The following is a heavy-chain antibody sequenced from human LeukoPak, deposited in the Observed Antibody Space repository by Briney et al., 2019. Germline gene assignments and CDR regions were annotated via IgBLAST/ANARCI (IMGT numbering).Heavy chain of an antibody. Sequence: SETLSLTCTVSGGSISSYYWSWIRQPAGKGLEWIGRIYTSGSTNYNPSLKSRVTMSVDTSKNQFSLKLSSVTAADTAVYYCAITGGTIVPAAMGYGGVHTREYWGQGTLVTVSS. J-gene: IGHJ4*02. V-gene: IGHV4-4*07. CDR1: GGSISSYY. D-gene: IGHD2-2*01. CDR3: AITGGTIVPAAMGYGGVHTREY. CDR2: IYTSGST.